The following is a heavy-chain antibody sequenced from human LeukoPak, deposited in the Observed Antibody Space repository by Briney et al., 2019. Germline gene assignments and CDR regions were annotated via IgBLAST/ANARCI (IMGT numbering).Heavy chain of an antibody. V-gene: IGHV1-2*02. CDR1: GYTFTGYY. J-gene: IGHJ4*02. D-gene: IGHD6-19*01. Sequence: GASVKVSCKASGYTFTGYYMHWVRQAPGQGLEWMGWINPNSGGTNYAQKFQGRVTMTRDTSISTAYMELSRLRSDDTAVYYCARDPGRRAVAGYLDYWGQGTLVTVSS. CDR3: ARDPGRRAVAGYLDY. CDR2: INPNSGGT.